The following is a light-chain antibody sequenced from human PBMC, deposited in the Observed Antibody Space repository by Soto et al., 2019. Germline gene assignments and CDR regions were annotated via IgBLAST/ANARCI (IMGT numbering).Light chain of an antibody. CDR1: NSDVGIYDF. CDR3: ISYTSDDVRYV. CDR2: EVS. V-gene: IGLV2-14*01. Sequence: VLTHPASVSGTPGQSITISCTGSNSDVGIYDFVSWYQHHPGRAPKLIVSEVSHRPSGVSNRFSGSKSGNTASLTISGLQSEDEADYYCISYTSDDVRYVFGTGTKVTV. J-gene: IGLJ1*01.